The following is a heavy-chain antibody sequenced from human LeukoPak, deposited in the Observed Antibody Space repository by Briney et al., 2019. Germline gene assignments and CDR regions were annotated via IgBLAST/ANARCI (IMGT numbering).Heavy chain of an antibody. CDR2: ITSSGGNT. CDR1: GFTFSSYA. Sequence: GGSLRLSCAASGFTFSSYAMSWVRQAPGKGLEWVSTITSSGGNTYYAQTVKGRFTISRDNSKNTMSLQMSSLRVEDTAVYYCVKSRESSIWYSLGDYWGQGTVVTVSS. CDR3: VKSRESSIWYSLGDY. V-gene: IGHV3-23*01. D-gene: IGHD6-13*01. J-gene: IGHJ4*02.